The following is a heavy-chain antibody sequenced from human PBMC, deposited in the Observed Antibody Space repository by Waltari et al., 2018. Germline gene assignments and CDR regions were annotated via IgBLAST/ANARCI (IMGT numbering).Heavy chain of an antibody. CDR3: ARGNTAYDYYFDH. J-gene: IGHJ4*02. D-gene: IGHD5-12*01. CDR2: INPNSGGT. V-gene: IGHV1-2*04. CDR1: GYTFTGYF. Sequence: QVQLVQSGAEVKKPGASVKVSCKASGYTFTGYFIHWVRQAPGQGVEWMGWINPNSGGTHFAQKFQGWVTMTRDTSISTVYMELTRLTSDDTAIFYCARGNTAYDYYFDHWGQGTLVTVSS.